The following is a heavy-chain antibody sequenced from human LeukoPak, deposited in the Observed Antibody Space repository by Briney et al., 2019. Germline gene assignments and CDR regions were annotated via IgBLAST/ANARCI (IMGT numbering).Heavy chain of an antibody. CDR3: ARVKLNYYDSSGYYYVPDGHYYMDV. CDR2: MRYSGSN. D-gene: IGHD3-22*01. Sequence: PSETVSLTCTVSGGSISSYYWSWIRQPPGKGLEWIGYMRYSGSNNFNPSLKSRVTISVNTSKNQFSLKLSSVTAADTAVYYCARVKLNYYDSSGYYYVPDGHYYMDVWGKGTTVTVS. J-gene: IGHJ6*03. V-gene: IGHV4-59*01. CDR1: GGSISSYY.